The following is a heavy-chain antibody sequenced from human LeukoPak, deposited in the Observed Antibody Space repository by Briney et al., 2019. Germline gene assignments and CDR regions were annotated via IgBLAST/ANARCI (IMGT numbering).Heavy chain of an antibody. Sequence: GGSLRLSCAASGFTFSSYEMNWVRQAPGKGLEWVSYISSSGSTIYYADSVKGRFTISRDNAKNSLYLQMNSLRAEDTAVYYCNHLAVAGGAFDIWGQGTLDTVSS. V-gene: IGHV3-48*03. CDR2: ISSSGSTI. J-gene: IGHJ3*02. CDR3: NHLAVAGGAFDI. CDR1: GFTFSSYE. D-gene: IGHD2-15*01.